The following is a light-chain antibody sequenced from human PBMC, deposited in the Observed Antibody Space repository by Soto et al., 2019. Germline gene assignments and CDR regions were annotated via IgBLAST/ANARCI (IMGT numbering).Light chain of an antibody. CDR3: NSYTTTSSWV. CDR1: RSDVGGYNY. CDR2: EVS. V-gene: IGLV2-14*01. Sequence: QSALTQPASVSGSPGQSITISCTGTRSDVGGYNYVSWYQQHPGKAPKLMIYEVSNRPSGVSNRFSGSKSGNTASLTISGLQAEDEADYYCNSYTTTSSWVFGGGTKLPVL. J-gene: IGLJ3*02.